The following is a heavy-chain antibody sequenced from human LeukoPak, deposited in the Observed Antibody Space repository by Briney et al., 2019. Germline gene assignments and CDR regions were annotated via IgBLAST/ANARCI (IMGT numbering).Heavy chain of an antibody. D-gene: IGHD1-26*01. V-gene: IGHV3-21*01. CDR3: ARAEGQWELPDY. CDR2: ISSSSGYI. CDR1: GFTFSSYS. Sequence: GGSLRLSCAASGFTFSSYSMNWVRQALGKGLEWVSCISSSSGYIYYADSVKGRFTISRDNAKNSLYLQMNSLRAEDTAVYYCARAEGQWELPDYWGQGTLVTVSS. J-gene: IGHJ4*02.